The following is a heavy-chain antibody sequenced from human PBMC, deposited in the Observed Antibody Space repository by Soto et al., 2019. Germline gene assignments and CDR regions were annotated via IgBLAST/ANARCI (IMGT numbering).Heavy chain of an antibody. Sequence: GSLRPSCAASGIIFSRYSMNWVRQAPGKGLEWVSYISSSSSTIYYADSERGQFTSSRDNAKNALYLQMNSLRDEDTAVYYCARQVCSSRSWFYSYGMDVWGQGTTVTVSS. V-gene: IGHV3-48*02. CDR3: ARQVCSSRSWFYSYGMDV. CDR2: ISSSSSTI. CDR1: GIIFSRYS. D-gene: IGHD2-2*01. J-gene: IGHJ6*02.